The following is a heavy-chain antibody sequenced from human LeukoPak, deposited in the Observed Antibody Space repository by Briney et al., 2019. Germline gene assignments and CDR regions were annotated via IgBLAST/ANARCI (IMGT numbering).Heavy chain of an antibody. D-gene: IGHD1-26*01. V-gene: IGHV1-46*01. J-gene: IGHJ4*02. CDR1: GYIFMSYY. CDR3: ARDRWELTS. CDR2: INPSGGST. Sequence: ASVKVSCKASGYIFMSYYMRWVRQAPGQGLEWMGIINPSGGSTRYAQKFQGRVTMTRDTSTSTVYMELSSLRSEDTAVYYCARDRWELTSWGQGTLVTVSS.